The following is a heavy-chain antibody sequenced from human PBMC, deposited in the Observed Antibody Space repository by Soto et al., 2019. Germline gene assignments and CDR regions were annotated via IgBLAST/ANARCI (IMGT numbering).Heavy chain of an antibody. CDR2: ISYDGSNK. Sequence: GGSLRLSCAASGFTFSSYAMHWVRQAPGKGLEWVAVISYDGSNKYYADSVKGRFTISRDNSKNTLYLQMNSLRAEDTAVYYCARDYNPMIVVVITYYFDYWGQGTLVTVSS. CDR3: ARDYNPMIVVVITYYFDY. CDR1: GFTFSSYA. J-gene: IGHJ4*02. D-gene: IGHD3-22*01. V-gene: IGHV3-30-3*01.